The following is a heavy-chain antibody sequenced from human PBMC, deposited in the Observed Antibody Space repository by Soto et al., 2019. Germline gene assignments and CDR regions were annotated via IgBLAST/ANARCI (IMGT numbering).Heavy chain of an antibody. CDR3: AKGEYYYDSSGYFFDY. J-gene: IGHJ4*02. CDR1: GFTFSSYA. CDR2: ISGSGGST. Sequence: GGSLRLSCAASGFTFSSYAMSWVRQAPGKGLEWVSAISGSGGSTYYADSVKGRFTISRDNSKNTLYLQMNSLRAEDTAVYYCAKGEYYYDSSGYFFDYWGQGTLVTVSS. D-gene: IGHD3-22*01. V-gene: IGHV3-23*01.